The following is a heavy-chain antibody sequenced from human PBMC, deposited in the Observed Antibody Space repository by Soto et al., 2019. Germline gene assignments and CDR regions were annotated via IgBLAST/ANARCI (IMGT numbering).Heavy chain of an antibody. Sequence: SETLSLTCAVYGGSFSGYYWSWIRQPPGKGLEWIEEINHSGSTNYNPSLKSRVTISVDTSKNQCSLKLSSVTAADTAVYYCARSNIRHCSSTSCSGAFQHWGQGTLVTVSS. CDR2: INHSGST. V-gene: IGHV4-34*01. CDR1: GGSFSGYY. D-gene: IGHD2-2*01. CDR3: ARSNIRHCSSTSCSGAFQH. J-gene: IGHJ1*01.